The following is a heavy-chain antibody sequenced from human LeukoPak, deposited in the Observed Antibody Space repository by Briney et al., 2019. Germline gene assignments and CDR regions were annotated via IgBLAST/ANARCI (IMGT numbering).Heavy chain of an antibody. CDR3: ARDRGDSSDWSAYYFDY. V-gene: IGHV4-4*07. Sequence: KPSETLSLTCTVSGASISTYYWSWIRQPAGKGLEWIGRIYTSGSTNHSPSLTSRVTMSLDTSKNQFSLKLSSVTAADTAVYYCARDRGDSSDWSAYYFDYWGQGTLVTVSS. J-gene: IGHJ4*02. D-gene: IGHD6-19*01. CDR2: IYTSGST. CDR1: GASISTYY.